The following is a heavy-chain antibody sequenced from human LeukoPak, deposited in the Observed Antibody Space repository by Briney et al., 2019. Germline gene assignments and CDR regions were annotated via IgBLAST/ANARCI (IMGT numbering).Heavy chain of an antibody. J-gene: IGHJ4*02. Sequence: GASVKVSCKTSGYTSDFMKYGVAWVRQATGQGLEWMGWMNPNSGNTGYAQKFQGRVTMTRNTSISTAYMELSSLRSEDTAVYYCARVTARYSSGYYSLAYWGQGTLVTVSS. CDR3: ARVTARYSSGYYSLAY. CDR1: GYTSDFMKYG. CDR2: MNPNSGNT. V-gene: IGHV1-8*01. D-gene: IGHD3-22*01.